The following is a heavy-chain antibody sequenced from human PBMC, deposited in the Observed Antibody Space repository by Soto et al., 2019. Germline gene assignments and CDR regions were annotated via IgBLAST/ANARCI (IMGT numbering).Heavy chain of an antibody. J-gene: IGHJ4*02. Sequence: GESLKISCKASGYSFTNNWIGWVRQKPGKGLEWMGIIYPGDSETKYNPSFEGQVTISADKFISTAYLQWNSLKASGTAMYYCARHFSSSWYYFDHWGQGTLVTVSS. CDR2: IYPGDSET. V-gene: IGHV5-51*01. D-gene: IGHD6-13*01. CDR1: GYSFTNNW. CDR3: ARHFSSSWYYFDH.